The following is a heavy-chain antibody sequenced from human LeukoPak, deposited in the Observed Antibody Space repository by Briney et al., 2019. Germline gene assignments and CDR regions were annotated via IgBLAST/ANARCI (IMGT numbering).Heavy chain of an antibody. J-gene: IGHJ4*02. CDR2: INAGNGKT. CDR1: GYSVSDYA. D-gene: IGHD4-17*01. Sequence: GASVTLSCTASGYSVSDYAIQWVRQAPGQRLEWMGWINAGNGKTKYSQNFQGRGTITRDKSASTAYMELSSLRSEDTSIYYCARGRWTATETTYYLDYWGQGTLVTVSS. CDR3: ARGRWTATETTYYLDY. V-gene: IGHV1-3*01.